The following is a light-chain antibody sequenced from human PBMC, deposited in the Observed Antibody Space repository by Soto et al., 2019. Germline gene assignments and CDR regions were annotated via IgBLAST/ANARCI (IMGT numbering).Light chain of an antibody. CDR1: QSVSIH. Sequence: ETVMTQSPGTLSVSLGERATLSCRASQSVSIHLAWYQQKPGQARRLLIYDTSTRATGIPARFSGSGSGTEFTLTISSLQSEDFAVYYCQQYSNWPPITFGQGTRLEIK. J-gene: IGKJ5*01. CDR3: QQYSNWPPIT. CDR2: DTS. V-gene: IGKV3-15*01.